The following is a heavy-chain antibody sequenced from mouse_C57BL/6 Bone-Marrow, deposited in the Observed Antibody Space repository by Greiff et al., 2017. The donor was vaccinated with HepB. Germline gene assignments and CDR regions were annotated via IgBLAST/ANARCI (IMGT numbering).Heavy chain of an antibody. V-gene: IGHV5-6*02. Sequence: MLVASGGHLVKPGGSLKLSCAASGFTFSSYGMSWVRQTPDKRLEWVATISSGGSYTYYPDSVKGRFTISRDNAKNTLYLQMSSLKSEDTAMYYYAKRRAQLRDKYWGHGSLVTVSA. CDR3: AKRRAQLRDKY. D-gene: IGHD1-1*01. CDR1: GFTFSSYG. J-gene: IGHJ3*01. CDR2: ISSGGSYT.